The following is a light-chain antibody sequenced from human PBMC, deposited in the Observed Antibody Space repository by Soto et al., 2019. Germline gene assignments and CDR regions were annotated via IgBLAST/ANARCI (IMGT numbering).Light chain of an antibody. J-gene: IGLJ2*01. CDR3: SSYGGSDNLI. CDR2: EVR. Sequence: QAVVTQPPSASGSPGQSVTISCTGSSNDLGGYNYVSWYQHHPGKAPKLIIYEVRERPSGVPDRFSGSKSGNTASLTVSGLQAEDEADYYCSSYGGSDNLIFGGGTQLTVL. CDR1: SNDLGGYNY. V-gene: IGLV2-8*01.